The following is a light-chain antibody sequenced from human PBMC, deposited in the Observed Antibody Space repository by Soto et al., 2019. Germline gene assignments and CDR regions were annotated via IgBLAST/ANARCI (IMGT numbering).Light chain of an antibody. V-gene: IGKV3-11*01. CDR1: QSINNY. J-gene: IGKJ4*01. Sequence: EIVLTQSPVTLSLSPGERATLSCRASQSINNYLAWYQQKPGQPPRLLIYDASNRATAIPVRFSGSGSGTDFTLTISSLGPEDSAVYYCQYRGIWPPGPTFGGGTKVEIK. CDR3: QYRGIWPPGPT. CDR2: DAS.